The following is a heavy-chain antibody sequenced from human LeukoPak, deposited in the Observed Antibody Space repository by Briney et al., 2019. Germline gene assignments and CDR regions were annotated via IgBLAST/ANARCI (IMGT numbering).Heavy chain of an antibody. CDR3: ARETRVRWTDY. V-gene: IGHV3-66*01. J-gene: IGHJ4*02. Sequence: GGSLRLSCAASGFTVSSNYMSWVRQAPGKGLEWVSGLNWNGGSTGYADSVKGRFTISRDNSKNTLYLQMNSLRAEDTAVYYCARETRVRWTDYWGQGILVTVSS. CDR1: GFTVSSNY. D-gene: IGHD5-24*01. CDR2: LNWNGGST.